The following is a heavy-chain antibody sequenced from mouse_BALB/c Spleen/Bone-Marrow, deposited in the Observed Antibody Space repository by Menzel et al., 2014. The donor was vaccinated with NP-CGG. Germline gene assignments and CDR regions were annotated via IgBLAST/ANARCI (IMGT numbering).Heavy chain of an antibody. CDR3: ARDGEYRYDWFAY. CDR2: ISDGGDYT. Sequence: EVKVEESGGGLVKSGGSLKLSCTASGFTFNYYYMYWVRQTPEKRLEWVATISDGGDYTYYLDSVKGQFTISRDNAKNSLYMQMSSLKAEDTAMYYCARDGEYRYDWFAYWGQGTLVTVSA. D-gene: IGHD2-14*01. V-gene: IGHV5-4*02. J-gene: IGHJ3*01. CDR1: GFTFNYYY.